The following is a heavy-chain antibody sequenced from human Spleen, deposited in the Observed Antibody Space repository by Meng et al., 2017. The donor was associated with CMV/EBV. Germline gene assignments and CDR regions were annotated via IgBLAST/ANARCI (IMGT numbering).Heavy chain of an antibody. V-gene: IGHV5-51*01. J-gene: IGHJ3*02. CDR3: ARHPDAFDI. Sequence: GGSLRLSCKASGYSFTTYWIGWVRQMPGKGLEWMGIIFPDDSDTRYSPSFQGQVTISADKSLTTTYLQWSSLKASDTAMYFCARHPDAFDIWGQGTLVTVSS. CDR1: GYSFTTYW. CDR2: IFPDDSDT.